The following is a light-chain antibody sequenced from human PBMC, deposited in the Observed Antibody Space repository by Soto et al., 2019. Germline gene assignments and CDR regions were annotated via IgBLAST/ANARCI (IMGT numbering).Light chain of an antibody. Sequence: QSALTQPASVSGSPGQSITISCTGISSDVAGFNSVSWYQQHPGKAPKLMIYEVTNRPSGVSHRFSGSKSGNTASLTISGLQAEDEADYYCQSYDSSLSGLFGGGTKVTVL. J-gene: IGLJ3*02. CDR2: EVT. CDR1: SSDVAGFNS. V-gene: IGLV2-14*01. CDR3: QSYDSSLSGL.